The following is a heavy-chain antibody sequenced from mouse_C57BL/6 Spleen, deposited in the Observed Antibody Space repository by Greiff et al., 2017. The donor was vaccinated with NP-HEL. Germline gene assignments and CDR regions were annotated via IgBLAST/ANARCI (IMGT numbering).Heavy chain of an antibody. Sequence: VQLVESGAELARPGASVKLSCKASGYTFTSYGISWVKQRTGQGLEWIGEIYPRSGNTYYNEKFKGKATLTADKSSSTAYMELRSLTSEDSAVYFCASIYYYGSSSWFAYWGQGTLVTVSA. D-gene: IGHD1-1*01. CDR1: GYTFTSYG. V-gene: IGHV1-81*01. CDR2: IYPRSGNT. J-gene: IGHJ3*01. CDR3: ASIYYYGSSSWFAY.